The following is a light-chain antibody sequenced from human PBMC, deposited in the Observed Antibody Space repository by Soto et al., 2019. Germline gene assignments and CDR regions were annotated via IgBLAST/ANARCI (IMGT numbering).Light chain of an antibody. CDR2: DNY. CDR1: SSNIGDAS. Sequence: QSVLTQPPSVSAAPGQRVTISCSGSSSNIGDASVAWYQQLPGTAPKLLIYDNYKRPSGIPDRFSGAKSGTSATLGITGLQTGDEAHYYCGTWDRSLNAEVFGGGTQLTVL. V-gene: IGLV1-51*01. CDR3: GTWDRSLNAEV. J-gene: IGLJ7*01.